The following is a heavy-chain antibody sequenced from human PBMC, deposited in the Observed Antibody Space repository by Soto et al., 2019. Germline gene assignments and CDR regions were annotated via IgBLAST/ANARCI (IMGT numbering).Heavy chain of an antibody. CDR1: GFTFDDYA. CDR3: AKDNNDGLRVPRHYYYYMDV. D-gene: IGHD2-8*01. J-gene: IGHJ6*03. CDR2: ISWNSGSI. Sequence: GGSLRLSCAASGFTFDDYAMHWVRQAPGKGLEWVSGISWNSGSIGYADSVKGRFTISRDNAKNSLYLQMNSLRAEDTALYYCAKDNNDGLRVPRHYYYYMDVWGKGTTVTVSS. V-gene: IGHV3-9*01.